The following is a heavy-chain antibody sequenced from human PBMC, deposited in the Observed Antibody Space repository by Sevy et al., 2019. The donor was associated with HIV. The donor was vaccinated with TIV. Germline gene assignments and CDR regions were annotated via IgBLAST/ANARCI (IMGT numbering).Heavy chain of an antibody. CDR3: ARGMGYGDYHYYYYYGMDV. J-gene: IGHJ6*02. CDR1: GYTFTSYD. V-gene: IGHV1-8*01. Sequence: ASEKVSCKASGYTFTSYDINWVRQATGQGLEWMGWMNPNSGNTGYAQKFQGRVTMTRNTSISTAYMELSSLRSEDTAVYYCARGMGYGDYHYYYYYGMDVWGQGTTVTVSS. CDR2: MNPNSGNT. D-gene: IGHD4-17*01.